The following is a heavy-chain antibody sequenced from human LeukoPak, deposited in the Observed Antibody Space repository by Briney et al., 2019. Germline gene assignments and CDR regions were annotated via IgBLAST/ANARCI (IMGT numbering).Heavy chain of an antibody. D-gene: IGHD1-7*01. CDR1: GFTFSDHY. V-gene: IGHV3-72*01. CDR2: SRNKANSHTT. J-gene: IGHJ6*02. CDR3: TSGTTSICNMDV. Sequence: GGSLRLSCAASGFTFSDHYMDWVRQAPGKGPEWVGRSRNKANSHTTEYAASVKGRFSISRDDSHNSVYLQMNSLKIEDTAVYYCTSGTTSICNMDVWGQGTTVTVSS.